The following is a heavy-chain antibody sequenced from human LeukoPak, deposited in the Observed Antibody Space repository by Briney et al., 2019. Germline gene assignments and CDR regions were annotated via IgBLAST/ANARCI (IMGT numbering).Heavy chain of an antibody. CDR3: ARDGTVATNWFDP. J-gene: IGHJ5*02. D-gene: IGHD5-12*01. CDR2: IKSSGSS. CDR1: GGSVSSYY. V-gene: IGHV4-59*02. Sequence: PSETLSLTCTVSGGSVSSYYWSWIRQPPGKGLEWIGYIKSSGSSNYNPSLKSRVTLSMDTSKNRFSQRLNSVTAADTAVYYCARDGTVATNWFDPWGQGTLVTVSS.